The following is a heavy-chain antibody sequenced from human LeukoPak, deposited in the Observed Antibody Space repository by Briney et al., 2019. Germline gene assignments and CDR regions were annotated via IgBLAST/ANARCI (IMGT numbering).Heavy chain of an antibody. CDR1: GGSSSSYY. D-gene: IGHD3-3*01. CDR3: ARLHYDFWSGYSRAFDY. V-gene: IGHV4-4*07. Sequence: SETLSLTCTVSGGSSSSYYWSWIRQPAGKGLEWIGRIYSSGTTNYNPSLKSRVTMSVDTSKYQISLRLSSVTAADTAVYYCARLHYDFWSGYSRAFDYWGQGTLVTVSS. J-gene: IGHJ4*02. CDR2: IYSSGTT.